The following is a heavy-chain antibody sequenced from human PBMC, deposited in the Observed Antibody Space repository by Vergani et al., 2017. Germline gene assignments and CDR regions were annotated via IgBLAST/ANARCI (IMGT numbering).Heavy chain of an antibody. D-gene: IGHD3-22*01. CDR3: ATKSWWTPGCQIGLFKE. Sequence: QVHLVESGGGVVQPGRSLRLSCVVSGFTSSFYGMHWVRQAPGKGLEWVAVISYDGTQKYYADSVKGRFTISRDNSKSTLYLQMNSLRTEDTAVYYCATKSWWTPGCQIGLFKEWGQGTLVTVSS. CDR2: ISYDGTQK. J-gene: IGHJ1*01. V-gene: IGHV3-30*03. CDR1: GFTSSFYG.